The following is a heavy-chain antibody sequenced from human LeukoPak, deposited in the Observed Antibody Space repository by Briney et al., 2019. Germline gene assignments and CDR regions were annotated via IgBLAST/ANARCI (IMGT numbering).Heavy chain of an antibody. CDR1: GFTFSSYA. J-gene: IGHJ4*02. CDR2: ISASGGST. Sequence: GGSLRLSCAASGFTFSSYAMSWVRQPPGKGLEWVSKISASGGSTYYADSVKGRFTISRDKSRNYLQMNSLRGDDTAIYYCAKDVRVGEYYGSGSYFDYWGQGTLVTVSS. V-gene: IGHV3-23*01. D-gene: IGHD3-10*01. CDR3: AKDVRVGEYYGSGSYFDY.